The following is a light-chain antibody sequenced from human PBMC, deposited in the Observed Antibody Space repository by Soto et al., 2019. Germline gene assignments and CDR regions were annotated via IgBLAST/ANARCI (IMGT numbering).Light chain of an antibody. J-gene: IGKJ2*01. CDR1: QSVNYN. CDR2: DSS. Sequence: EIVLTQSPATLSLSPGERATLSCRASQSVNYNLAWYQQKPGQPPRLLICDSSNRATGVPARFSGSGSGTDFTLTISSLEPEDFATYYCQQRGDWPLYTFGQGSKLEIK. V-gene: IGKV3-11*01. CDR3: QQRGDWPLYT.